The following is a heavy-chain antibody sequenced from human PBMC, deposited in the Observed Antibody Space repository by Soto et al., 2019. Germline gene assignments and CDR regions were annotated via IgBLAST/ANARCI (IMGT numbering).Heavy chain of an antibody. CDR3: ARGRDSSSPGGETYNWFDP. CDR1: GGSISSSSYY. V-gene: IGHV4-39*01. CDR2: IYYSGST. Sequence: PSETLSLTCTVSGGSISSSSYYWGWIRQPPGKGLEWIGSIYYSGSTYYNPSLKSRVTISVDTSKNQFSLKLSSVTAADTAVYYCARGRDSSSPGGETYNWFDPWGQGTLVTVS. D-gene: IGHD6-6*01. J-gene: IGHJ5*02.